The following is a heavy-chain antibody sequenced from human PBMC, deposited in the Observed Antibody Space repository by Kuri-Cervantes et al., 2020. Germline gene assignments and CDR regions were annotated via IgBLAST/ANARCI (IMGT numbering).Heavy chain of an antibody. V-gene: IGHV1-69*13. CDR2: IIPIFGTA. CDR1: GGTFSSYA. CDR3: ARDTRKGNCYGMDV. J-gene: IGHJ6*02. Sequence: SVKVSCKASGGTFSSYAISWVRQAPGQGLEWMGGIIPIFGTANYVQKFQGRVTITADESTSTAYMELSSLRSEDTAVYYCARDTRKGNCYGMDVWGQGTTVTVSS.